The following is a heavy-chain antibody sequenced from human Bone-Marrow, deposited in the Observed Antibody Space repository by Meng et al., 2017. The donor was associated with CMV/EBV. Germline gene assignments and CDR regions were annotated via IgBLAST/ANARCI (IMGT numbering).Heavy chain of an antibody. Sequence: ASVKVSCKASGYTFTSYYMHWVRQAPGQGLEWMGIINPSGGSTSYAQKFQGRVTMTRDTSTSTVYMELSSLRSEDTAVYYCARDRLSISWFARNGFDPWGQGTLVTVSS. CDR2: INPSGGST. J-gene: IGHJ5*02. CDR3: ARDRLSISWFARNGFDP. CDR1: GYTFTSYY. V-gene: IGHV1-46*01. D-gene: IGHD6-13*01.